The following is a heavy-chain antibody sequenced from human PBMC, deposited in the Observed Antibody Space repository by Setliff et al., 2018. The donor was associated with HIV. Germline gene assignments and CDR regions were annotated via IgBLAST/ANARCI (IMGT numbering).Heavy chain of an antibody. CDR2: IIPLLGTT. CDR3: ARAPRDYGDPDDAFDI. D-gene: IGHD4-17*01. Sequence: GASVKVSCKASGYTFTSYGISWVRQAPGQGLEWMGGIIPLLGTTNYAQKFQGRVTITTDESTNTVYMELSGLRSEDTAVYYCARAPRDYGDPDDAFDIWGQGTMVTVSS. V-gene: IGHV1-69*05. CDR1: GYTFTSYG. J-gene: IGHJ3*02.